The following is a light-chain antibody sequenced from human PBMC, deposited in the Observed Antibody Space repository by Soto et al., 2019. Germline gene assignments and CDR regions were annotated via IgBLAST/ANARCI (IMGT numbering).Light chain of an antibody. Sequence: QSALTQSASVSGSPGQSITISCTGTSSDVGAYNYVSWYQQHPGKAPKLMIYDVSTRPSGVSHRFSGSKSGNTASLTISGLQAEDEADYYCSSFSSSTTLVVFGGGTQLTVL. CDR3: SSFSSSTTLVV. J-gene: IGLJ2*01. CDR1: SSDVGAYNY. CDR2: DVS. V-gene: IGLV2-14*03.